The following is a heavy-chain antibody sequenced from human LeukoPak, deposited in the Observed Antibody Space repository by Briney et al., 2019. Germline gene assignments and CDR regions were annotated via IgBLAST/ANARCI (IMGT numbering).Heavy chain of an antibody. CDR1: GFTFSTYG. Sequence: GGSLRLSCAASGFTFSTYGMNWVRQAPGKGLEWISYISSDNSIIYYADSVKGRFTISRDNAKNSLHLQMNSLRAEDTAVYYCTSLGFDPDYWGQGTLVTVTS. J-gene: IGHJ4*02. CDR2: ISSDNSII. CDR3: TSLGFDPDY. V-gene: IGHV3-48*04. D-gene: IGHD3-9*01.